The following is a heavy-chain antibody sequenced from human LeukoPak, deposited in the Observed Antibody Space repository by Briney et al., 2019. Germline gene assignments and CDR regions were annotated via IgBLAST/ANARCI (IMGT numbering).Heavy chain of an antibody. CDR1: GGSISSYY. CDR2: IYHSGTT. D-gene: IGHD1-26*01. V-gene: IGHV4-59*12. Sequence: PSETLSLTCTVSGGSISSYYWSWIRQPPGKGLEWIGYIYHSGTTYYNPSLKSRVTISVDRSKNQFSLKLSSVTAADTAVYYCARDYSGNYKDYWGQGTLVTVSS. J-gene: IGHJ4*02. CDR3: ARDYSGNYKDY.